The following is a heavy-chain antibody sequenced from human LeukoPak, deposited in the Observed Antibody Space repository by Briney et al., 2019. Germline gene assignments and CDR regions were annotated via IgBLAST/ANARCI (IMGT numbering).Heavy chain of an antibody. CDR3: AKDSGIQLWTHYYGMDV. CDR1: GFTFSXYX. Sequence: GGXXRXXCAASGFTFSXYXXHWVXQAPGKGXXXXAVISYDGSNKYYADSVKGRFTISRDNSKNTLYLQMNSLRAEDTAVYYCAKDSGIQLWTHYYGMDVWGQGTTVTVSS. CDR2: ISYDGSNK. D-gene: IGHD5-18*01. J-gene: IGHJ6*02. V-gene: IGHV3-30*18.